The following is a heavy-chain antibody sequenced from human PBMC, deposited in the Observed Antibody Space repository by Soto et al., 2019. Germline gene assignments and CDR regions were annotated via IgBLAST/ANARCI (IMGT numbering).Heavy chain of an antibody. V-gene: IGHV4-39*01. D-gene: IGHD3-22*01. CDR1: GGSISSSSYY. Sequence: SETLSLTCTVSGGSISSSSYYWGWIRQPPGKGLEWIGSIYYSGSTYYNPSLKSRVTISVDTSKNQFSLKLSSVTAADTAVYYCARLSSGYYLVVDYWGQGTLVTVSS. CDR3: ARLSSGYYLVVDY. J-gene: IGHJ4*02. CDR2: IYYSGST.